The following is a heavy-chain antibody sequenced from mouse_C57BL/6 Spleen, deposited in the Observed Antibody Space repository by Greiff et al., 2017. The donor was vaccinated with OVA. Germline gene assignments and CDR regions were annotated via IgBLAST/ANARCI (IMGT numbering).Heavy chain of an antibody. Sequence: EVQVVESEGGLVQPGSSMKLSCTASGFTFSDYYMAWVRQVPEKGLEWVANINYDGSSTYYLDSLKSRFIISRDNAKNILYLQMSSLKSEDTATYYCAREGDYDGAWFAYWGQGTLVTVSA. D-gene: IGHD2-4*01. CDR2: INYDGSST. J-gene: IGHJ3*01. V-gene: IGHV5-16*01. CDR1: GFTFSDYY. CDR3: AREGDYDGAWFAY.